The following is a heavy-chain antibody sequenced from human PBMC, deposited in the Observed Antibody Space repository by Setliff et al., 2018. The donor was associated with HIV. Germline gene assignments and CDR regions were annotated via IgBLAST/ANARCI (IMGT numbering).Heavy chain of an antibody. CDR3: ARLVRGGSGHYFDY. CDR1: AVTFSSNNYY. J-gene: IGHJ4*02. V-gene: IGHV4-39*07. CDR2: VFYSGST. Sequence: PSETLSLTCAVSAVTFSSNNYYWGWIRQPPGKGLEWIGTVFYSGSTSYSPPLKSRVTISVDTSKNPSSLKLKYVTAADTALYYCARLVRGGSGHYFDYWGQGKLVTVSS. D-gene: IGHD3-10*01.